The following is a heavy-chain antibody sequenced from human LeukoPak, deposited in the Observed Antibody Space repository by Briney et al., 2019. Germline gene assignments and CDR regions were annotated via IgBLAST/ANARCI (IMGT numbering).Heavy chain of an antibody. CDR3: ERVYGGLYYYYMDV. D-gene: IGHD5/OR15-5a*01. J-gene: IGHJ6*03. CDR1: GGSISSHY. Sequence: PSETLSLTCTVSGGSISSHYWSWIRQPPGKGLEWIGYIYYSGSTNYNPSLKSRVTISVDTSKNQFSLKLSSVTAADTAVYYCERVYGGLYYYYMDVWGKGTTVTVSS. V-gene: IGHV4-59*11. CDR2: IYYSGST.